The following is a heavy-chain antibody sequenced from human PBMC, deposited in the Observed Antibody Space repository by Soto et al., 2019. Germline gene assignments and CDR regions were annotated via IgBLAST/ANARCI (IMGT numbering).Heavy chain of an antibody. J-gene: IGHJ6*03. V-gene: IGHV1-18*01. CDR2: ISAYNGNT. Sequence: QVQLLQYGAGVKKPGASVKVSCKASGYTFTNYGITWVRQAPGQGREWMGWISAYNGNTHYTQRLQGRVTMTTDTSTSTAYMELRGLRSDDTAVYYCARVRQLVGCFYYYMDVWGKGTTVTVSS. CDR3: ARVRQLVGCFYYYMDV. D-gene: IGHD6-6*01. CDR1: GYTFTNYG.